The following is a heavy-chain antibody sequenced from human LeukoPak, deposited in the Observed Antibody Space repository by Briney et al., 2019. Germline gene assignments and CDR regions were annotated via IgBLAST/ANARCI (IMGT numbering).Heavy chain of an antibody. CDR3: AREGTSGTHLNWFDP. CDR2: IYGSGST. CDR1: GGSISSYY. D-gene: IGHD1-1*01. J-gene: IGHJ5*02. Sequence: PSETLSLTCTVPGGSISSYYWSWIRQPPGKGLEWIGHIYGSGSTNYNPSLKSRVTLSVDTSKNQFSLKLSSVTAADTAVYYCAREGTSGTHLNWFDPWGQGTLVTVSS. V-gene: IGHV4-59*01.